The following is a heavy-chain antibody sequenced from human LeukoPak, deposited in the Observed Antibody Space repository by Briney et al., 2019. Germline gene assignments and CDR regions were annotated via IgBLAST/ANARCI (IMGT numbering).Heavy chain of an antibody. V-gene: IGHV4-4*07. CDR1: GGSISSYY. Sequence: SETLSLTCTVSGGSISSYYWSWIRQPAGKGLEWIGRIYTSGSTNYNPSLKSRVTMSVDTSKNQFSLKLSSVTAADTAAYYCARDGYSSGWYVYGSDYWGQGTLVTVSS. D-gene: IGHD6-19*01. J-gene: IGHJ4*02. CDR3: ARDGYSSGWYVYGSDY. CDR2: IYTSGST.